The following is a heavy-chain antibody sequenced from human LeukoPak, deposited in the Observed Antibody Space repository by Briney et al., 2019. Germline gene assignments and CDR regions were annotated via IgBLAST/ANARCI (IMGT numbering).Heavy chain of an antibody. CDR3: ARDLSGRVWFGELYHYYMDV. J-gene: IGHJ6*03. Sequence: GASVKVSCKASGYTFTGYYMHWVRQAPGQGLEWMGWINPNSGGTNYAQKFQGRVTMTRDTSISTAYTELSRLRSDDTAVYYCARDLSGRVWFGELYHYYMDVWGKGTTVTVSS. D-gene: IGHD3-10*01. CDR2: INPNSGGT. V-gene: IGHV1-2*02. CDR1: GYTFTGYY.